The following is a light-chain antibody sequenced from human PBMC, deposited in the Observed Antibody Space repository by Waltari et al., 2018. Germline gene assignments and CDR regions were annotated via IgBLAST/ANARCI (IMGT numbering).Light chain of an antibody. V-gene: IGLV3-21*03. CDR2: GDT. J-gene: IGLJ1*01. Sequence: SYVLTQPPSVSVAPGKTARIALGLNDLGGRTLNWYQQKPDPAPVLVVYGDTDRPSGIPERFFGSTSGNSATLTISRVETGDEADYYCQVWVSRTDHYVFGTGTKVTVL. CDR1: DLGGRT. CDR3: QVWVSRTDHYV.